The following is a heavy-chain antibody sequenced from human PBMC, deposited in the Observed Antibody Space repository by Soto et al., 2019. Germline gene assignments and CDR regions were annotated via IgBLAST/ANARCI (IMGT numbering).Heavy chain of an antibody. CDR1: EVIFNNSA. D-gene: IGHD2-2*01. Sequence: QPGGSLRLSCVASEVIFNNSAMHWVRQAPGKGLEWVAVVSFDGSLKYYADSVEGRFTISRDSSKNTLYLQMNSLRPEDTAVYYCARDGPSSLTSYFDYWGQGTLVTVSS. V-gene: IGHV3-30*04. CDR3: ARDGPSSLTSYFDY. J-gene: IGHJ4*02. CDR2: VSFDGSLK.